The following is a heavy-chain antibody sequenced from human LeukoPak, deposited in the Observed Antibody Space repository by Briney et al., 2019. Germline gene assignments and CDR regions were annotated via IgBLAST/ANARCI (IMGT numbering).Heavy chain of an antibody. J-gene: IGHJ6*03. CDR2: IKQDESER. D-gene: IGHD3-10*01. Sequence: GGSLRLSCAASGFTVSNAWMSWVRQAPGKGPEWVANIKQDESERYTVDSVKGRFTISRDNAKNSVYLHMNSLRAEDTALYYCARLSAYYYGSFFYYYMDVWGKGTTVTVSS. V-gene: IGHV3-7*01. CDR1: GFTVSNAW. CDR3: ARLSAYYYGSFFYYYMDV.